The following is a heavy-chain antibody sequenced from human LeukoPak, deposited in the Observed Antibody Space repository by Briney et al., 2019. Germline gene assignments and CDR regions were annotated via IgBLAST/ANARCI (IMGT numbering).Heavy chain of an antibody. CDR3: AKSNGYGLVDI. D-gene: IGHD3-10*01. CDR2: INHSGST. J-gene: IGHJ3*02. V-gene: IGHV4-34*01. Sequence: PSETLSLTCAVYGGSFSGYYWSWIRQPPGKGLEWIGDINHSGSTNYNPSLKSRVTISVDTSRNQFSLKLNSVTAADTAVYYCAKSNGYGLVDIWGQGTMVTVSS. CDR1: GGSFSGYY.